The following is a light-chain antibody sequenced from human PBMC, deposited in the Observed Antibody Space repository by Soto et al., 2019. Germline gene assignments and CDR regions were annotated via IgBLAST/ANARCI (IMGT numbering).Light chain of an antibody. J-gene: IGKJ1*01. CDR3: QQCFWHWT. V-gene: IGKV1-17*01. Sequence: DIQMTQSPSSLSASVGDRVTITCRASQAIRNDLAWYQQKPGSAPKRLIYGSSSLQSGVPSRFSGSGSGTEFTLTITGLQPEDFATYYCQQCFWHWTFGQGTKVESK. CDR1: QAIRND. CDR2: GSS.